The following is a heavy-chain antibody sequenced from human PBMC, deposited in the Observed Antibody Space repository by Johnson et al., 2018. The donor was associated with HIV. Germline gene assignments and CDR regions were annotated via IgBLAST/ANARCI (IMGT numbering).Heavy chain of an antibody. Sequence: VQLVESGGGLVQPGRSLRLSCAASGFTFDDYTMHWVRQAPGKGLEWVSLISWDGGSTYYADSVKGRFTISRDNSKNTLYLQMNSLRAEDTAVYYCAKAGAVAGPGIDAFDIWGQGTMVTVSS. CDR2: ISWDGGST. V-gene: IGHV3-43*01. J-gene: IGHJ3*02. CDR1: GFTFDDYT. D-gene: IGHD6-19*01. CDR3: AKAGAVAGPGIDAFDI.